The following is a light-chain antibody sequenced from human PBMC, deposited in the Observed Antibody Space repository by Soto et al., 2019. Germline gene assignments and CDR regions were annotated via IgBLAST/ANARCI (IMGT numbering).Light chain of an antibody. CDR2: GAS. V-gene: IGKV3-15*01. CDR3: QHYNNWPPWT. J-gene: IGKJ1*01. CDR1: QSISSN. Sequence: EIVMTQSPATLSVSPGEGATLSCRASQSISSNLAWYRQKPGQAPRLLIYGASTRATGIPARFSGSGSGTEFTLTISSLQSEDFAVYYCQHYNNWPPWTFGQGTKVEIK.